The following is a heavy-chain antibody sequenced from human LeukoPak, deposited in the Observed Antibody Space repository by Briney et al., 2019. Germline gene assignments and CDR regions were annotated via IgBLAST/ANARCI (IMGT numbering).Heavy chain of an antibody. D-gene: IGHD3-10*01. Sequence: SETLSLTCAVHVGSFSGYYWSWIRQPPGKGLEWIGEINHSGSTNYNSSLKSRVTISVDTSKNQFSLKLSSVTAADTAVYYCARGYYGSGSHCCHMDVWGKGTTITVS. J-gene: IGHJ6*03. V-gene: IGHV4-34*01. CDR2: INHSGST. CDR3: ARGYYGSGSHCCHMDV. CDR1: VGSFSGYY.